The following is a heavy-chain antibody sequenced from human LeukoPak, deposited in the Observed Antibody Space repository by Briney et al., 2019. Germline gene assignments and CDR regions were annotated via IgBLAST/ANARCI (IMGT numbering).Heavy chain of an antibody. CDR3: TTWTLRDVDY. Sequence: GGSLRLSCAASGFTFSNAWMSWVRPAPGKGLEWVGRIKSKADGGTADYAAPMKGRLTISRDDSKNTVYLQVNNLRTEDTAVYYCTTWTLRDVDYWGQGTLVTVSS. J-gene: IGHJ4*02. CDR2: IKSKADGGTA. D-gene: IGHD3-10*01. V-gene: IGHV3-15*01. CDR1: GFTFSNAW.